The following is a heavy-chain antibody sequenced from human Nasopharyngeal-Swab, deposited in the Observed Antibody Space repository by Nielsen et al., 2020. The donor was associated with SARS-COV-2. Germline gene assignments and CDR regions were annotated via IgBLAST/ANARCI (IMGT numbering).Heavy chain of an antibody. CDR3: ARGPGAARPWFTDY. CDR2: INHSGST. Sequence: SQTLSLTCAVYGGSFSGYYWSWIRQPPGKGLEWIGEINHSGSTNYNPSLKSRVTISVDTSKNQFSLNLRSVTAADTAVYYCARGPGAARPWFTDYWGQGILVTVSS. J-gene: IGHJ4*02. D-gene: IGHD6-6*01. CDR1: GGSFSGYY. V-gene: IGHV4-34*01.